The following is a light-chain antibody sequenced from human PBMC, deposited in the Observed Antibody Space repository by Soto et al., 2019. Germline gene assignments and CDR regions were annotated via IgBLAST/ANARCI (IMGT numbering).Light chain of an antibody. V-gene: IGKV3-11*01. Sequence: DIVLTQSPATLSLSPGERATLSCRASRSVSSNLAWYQQKPGQAPRLLIYDASNRATGIPARFSGSGSGTDFTLTISSLEPEDFAVYYCHQRSDWPPLTFGGGTKVDIK. CDR3: HQRSDWPPLT. CDR1: RSVSSN. J-gene: IGKJ4*01. CDR2: DAS.